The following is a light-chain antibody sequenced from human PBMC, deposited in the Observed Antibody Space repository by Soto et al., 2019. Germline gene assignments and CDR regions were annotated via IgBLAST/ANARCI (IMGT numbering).Light chain of an antibody. V-gene: IGLV2-8*01. J-gene: IGLJ1*01. CDR1: SSDVGGYNY. CDR2: EVS. Sequence: QSVLTQPPSASGSFGQSVTISCTGTSSDVGGYNYVSWYQHHPGKAPNLMIYEVSERPSWVPDRFSGSKSGNTASLTVSGLQADDEAEYYCRSYSGTNCHYGFGTGGKLTVL. CDR3: RSYSGTNCHYG.